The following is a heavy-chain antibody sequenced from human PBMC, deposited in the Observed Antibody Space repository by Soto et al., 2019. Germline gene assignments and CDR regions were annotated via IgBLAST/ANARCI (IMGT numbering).Heavy chain of an antibody. D-gene: IGHD3-10*01. V-gene: IGHV1-3*01. J-gene: IGHJ4*02. Sequence: ASVKVSCKASGYTFTNYAMHWVRQAPGQRLEWMGWINGGNGNTKYSQKFQGRVTTTRDTSANTAYMELSSLRSEDTAVYYCASAMVRGIIDYWGQGTLVTVSS. CDR1: GYTFTNYA. CDR2: INGGNGNT. CDR3: ASAMVRGIIDY.